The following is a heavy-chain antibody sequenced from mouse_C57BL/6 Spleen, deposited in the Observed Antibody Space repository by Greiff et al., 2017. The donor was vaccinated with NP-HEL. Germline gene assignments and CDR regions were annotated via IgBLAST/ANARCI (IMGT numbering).Heavy chain of an antibody. D-gene: IGHD4-1*01. J-gene: IGHJ2*01. Sequence: EVKLVESGGGLVKPGGSLKLSCAASGFTFSDYGMHWVRQAPEKGLEWVAYISSGSSTIYYADTVKGRFTISRDNAKITLFLQMTSLRSEDTAMYYWARNCFYYFDYWGQGTTLTVSS. V-gene: IGHV5-17*01. CDR1: GFTFSDYG. CDR2: ISSGSSTI. CDR3: ARNCFYYFDY.